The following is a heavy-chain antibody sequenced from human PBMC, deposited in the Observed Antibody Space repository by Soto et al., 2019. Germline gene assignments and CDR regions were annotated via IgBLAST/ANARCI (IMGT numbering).Heavy chain of an antibody. CDR2: IYYNGIA. CDR3: ARDPRWETAFDV. Sequence: SETLSLTCTVSGASIRNNYWSWIRQPPGKGLEWIGYIYYNGIANYNPSLKSRVTISVDTSKNQFSLKLNSVTAADTAVYYCARDPRWETAFDVWGQGTMVTVSS. CDR1: GASIRNNY. J-gene: IGHJ3*01. V-gene: IGHV4-59*12. D-gene: IGHD1-26*01.